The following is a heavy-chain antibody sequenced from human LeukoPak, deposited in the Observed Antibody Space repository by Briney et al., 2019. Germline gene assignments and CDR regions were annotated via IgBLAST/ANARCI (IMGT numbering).Heavy chain of an antibody. V-gene: IGHV3-74*01. D-gene: IGHD2-2*01. J-gene: IGHJ4*02. CDR1: GFTFSSYW. Sequence: GGSLRLSCAASGFTFSSYWMHWVRQAPGKGLVWVSRINSDGSTTNYADSVKGRFTISRDNAKNTLYLQMNSPRAEDTAVYYCASDSVPFSAMPLGYWGQGTLVTVSS. CDR3: ASDSVPFSAMPLGY. CDR2: INSDGSTT.